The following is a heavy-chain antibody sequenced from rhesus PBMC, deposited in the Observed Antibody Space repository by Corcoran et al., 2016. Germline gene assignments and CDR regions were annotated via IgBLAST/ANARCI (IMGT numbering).Heavy chain of an antibody. V-gene: IGHV1-70*01. CDR2: IHPGYGST. J-gene: IGHJ4*01. Sequence: QEQLVQCGAEVKKAGGSVKVSCKASGYIFTSYVISWLRQAPGQGFEWMGGIHPGYGSTSYAQKFQGRVTITADMSTSTVYMELSSLRSEDMAVYYCAANDPNYGFDYWGQGVLVTVSS. D-gene: IGHD1-26*01. CDR3: AANDPNYGFDY. CDR1: GYIFTSYV.